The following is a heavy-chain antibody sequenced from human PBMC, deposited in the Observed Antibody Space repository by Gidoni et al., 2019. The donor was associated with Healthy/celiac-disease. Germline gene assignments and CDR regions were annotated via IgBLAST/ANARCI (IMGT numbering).Heavy chain of an antibody. J-gene: IGHJ6*02. V-gene: IGHV1-69*01. CDR2: IIPIFGTA. CDR1: GGTFSSYA. Sequence: QVQLVQSGAEVKKPGSSVKVSCQASGGTFSSYAISWVRQAPGQGLEWMGGIIPIFGTANYAQKFQGRVKMTADESTSTAYMELSSLRSEDTAVYYCARRGGAVGPQGYYYGMDVWGQGTTVTVSS. CDR3: ARRGGAVGPQGYYYGMDV. D-gene: IGHD6-19*01.